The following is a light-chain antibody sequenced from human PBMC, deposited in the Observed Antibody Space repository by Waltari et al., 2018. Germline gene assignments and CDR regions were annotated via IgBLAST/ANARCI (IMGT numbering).Light chain of an antibody. CDR2: EVT. Sequence: QSALTQPPSVPESPGRSITISRPCTSCDLGNSNLASCYQRQPGKAPKLMIHEVTKRPSGVSDRFSGSKSGNTASLTISGLQAEDEADYYCCSYAGTTIYVLFGGGTKLTVL. J-gene: IGLJ2*01. V-gene: IGLV2-23*02. CDR1: SCDLGNSNL. CDR3: CSYAGTTIYVL.